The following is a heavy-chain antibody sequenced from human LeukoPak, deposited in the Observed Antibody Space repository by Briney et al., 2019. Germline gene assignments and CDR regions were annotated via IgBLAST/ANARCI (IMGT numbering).Heavy chain of an antibody. CDR3: RSDFWSGYYPYGMDV. CDR2: TSAYNGNT. V-gene: IGHV1-18*01. Sequence: ASVKVSCKASGYTFTSYGISWVRQAPGQGLEWMGWTSAYNGNTNYAQKLQGRVTMTTDTSTSTAYMELRSLRSDDTAVYYCRSDFWSGYYPYGMDVWGQGTTVTVSS. CDR1: GYTFTSYG. D-gene: IGHD3-3*01. J-gene: IGHJ6*02.